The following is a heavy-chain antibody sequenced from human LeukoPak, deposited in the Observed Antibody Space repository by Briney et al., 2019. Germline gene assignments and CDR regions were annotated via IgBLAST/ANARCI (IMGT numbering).Heavy chain of an antibody. J-gene: IGHJ6*03. CDR2: IYTSGST. CDR3: ARARLTGTTGGYYYYYYMDV. Sequence: SETLSLTCTVSGGSISSYYWSWIRQPAGKGLEWIGRIYTSGSTNYNTSLKSRVTMSVDTSKNQFSLKLSSVTAADTAVYYCARARLTGTTGGYYYYYYMDVWGKGTTVTVSS. V-gene: IGHV4-4*07. D-gene: IGHD1-7*01. CDR1: GGSISSYY.